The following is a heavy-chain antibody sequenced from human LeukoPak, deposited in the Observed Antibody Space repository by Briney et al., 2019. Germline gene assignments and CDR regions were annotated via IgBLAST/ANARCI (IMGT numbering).Heavy chain of an antibody. Sequence: GGSLRLSCAASGFTFDDYAMHWVRQAPGKGLEWVAVISYDGSNKYYADSVKGRFTISRDNSKNTLYLQMNSLRAEDTAVYYCAREGIYYGSGGYYYYGMDVWGQGTTVTVSS. J-gene: IGHJ6*02. D-gene: IGHD3-10*01. CDR3: AREGIYYGSGGYYYYGMDV. V-gene: IGHV3-30-3*01. CDR2: ISYDGSNK. CDR1: GFTFDDYA.